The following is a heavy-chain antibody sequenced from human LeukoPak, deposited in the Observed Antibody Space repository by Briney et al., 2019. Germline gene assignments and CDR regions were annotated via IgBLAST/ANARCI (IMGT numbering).Heavy chain of an antibody. J-gene: IGHJ4*02. V-gene: IGHV3-11*01. Sequence: GGSLRLSCAASGFTFSDYYMSWIRQAPGKGLEWVSYISGGSAIWYADSVKGRFTFSRDNAKNSLYLQMNRLRAEDTAVYYCARTPDGYNRLDYWGQGTLVTVSS. D-gene: IGHD5-24*01. CDR1: GFTFSDYY. CDR3: ARTPDGYNRLDY. CDR2: ISGGSAI.